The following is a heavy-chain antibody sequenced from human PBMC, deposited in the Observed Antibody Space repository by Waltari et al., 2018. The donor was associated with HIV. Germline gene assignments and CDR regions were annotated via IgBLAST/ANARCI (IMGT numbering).Heavy chain of an antibody. Sequence: QVHLVQSGGEMKEPGAAVKVSCKTSGYSFTNYGISWVRQAPGQGLEWMGWISGYSDNTKYAQSFQDRVTITTDRDTTTSFLEVRSLRSNDTAVYYCARDHYDYESSGYCRDWGQGTLVIVSS. D-gene: IGHD3-22*01. J-gene: IGHJ1*01. CDR3: ARDHYDYESSGYCRD. CDR1: GYSFTNYG. CDR2: ISGYSDNT. V-gene: IGHV1-18*01.